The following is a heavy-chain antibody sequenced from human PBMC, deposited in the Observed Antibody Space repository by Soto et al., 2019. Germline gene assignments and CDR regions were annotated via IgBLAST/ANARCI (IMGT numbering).Heavy chain of an antibody. CDR1: GGSISSSSYY. CDR3: ARQAPVAGDKPGFDY. Sequence: PSETLSLTCTVSGGSISSSSYYWCWIRHPPGKGLEWIGSIYYSGSTYYNPSLKSRVTISVDTSKNQFSLKLSSVTAADTAVYYCARQAPVAGDKPGFDYWGQGTLVTVPQ. V-gene: IGHV4-39*01. J-gene: IGHJ4*02. D-gene: IGHD6-19*01. CDR2: IYYSGST.